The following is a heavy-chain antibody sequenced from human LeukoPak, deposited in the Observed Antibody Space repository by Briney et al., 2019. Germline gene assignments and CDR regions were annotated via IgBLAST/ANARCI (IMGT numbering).Heavy chain of an antibody. CDR2: IDQAGSDK. CDR3: ARSGSHDY. V-gene: IGHV3-7*05. Sequence: GGSLRLSCEASGFTFNSHWMSWVRQAPGKGLEWVANIDQAGSDKYYVDSAKGRFTISRDNAKDSLFLQMNSLRGDDTAVYYCARSGSHDYWGQGTLVTVSS. CDR1: GFTFNSHW. D-gene: IGHD1-26*01. J-gene: IGHJ4*02.